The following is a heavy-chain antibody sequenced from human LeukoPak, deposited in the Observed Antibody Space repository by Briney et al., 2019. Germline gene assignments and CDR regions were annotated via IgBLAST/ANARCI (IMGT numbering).Heavy chain of an antibody. CDR2: IYSGGST. Sequence: PGGSLRLSCAASGFIVSSNYMSWVRQAPGKGLEWVSVIYSGGSTYYAHSRKGRFTISRDNSKNTLYLQMNSLRAEDTAVYYCARDMPHDNYYYYMDVWGKGPTVTVSS. J-gene: IGHJ6*03. CDR1: GFIVSSNY. D-gene: IGHD2-2*01. CDR3: ARDMPHDNYYYYMDV. V-gene: IGHV3-66*02.